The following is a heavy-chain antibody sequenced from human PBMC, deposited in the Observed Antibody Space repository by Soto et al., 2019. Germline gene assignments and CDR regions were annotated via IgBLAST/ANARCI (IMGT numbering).Heavy chain of an antibody. V-gene: IGHV3-30*03. D-gene: IGHD2-2*01. Sequence: QVQLVESGGGVVQPGRSLRLSCAASGFTFSSYGMHWVRQAPGKGLEWVAVISYDGSNKYYADSVKGRFTISRDNSKNTLYLQMNSLRAEDTAVYYCATDCSSTSFYGGMDVWGQGTTVTVSS. CDR3: ATDCSSTSFYGGMDV. J-gene: IGHJ6*02. CDR2: ISYDGSNK. CDR1: GFTFSSYG.